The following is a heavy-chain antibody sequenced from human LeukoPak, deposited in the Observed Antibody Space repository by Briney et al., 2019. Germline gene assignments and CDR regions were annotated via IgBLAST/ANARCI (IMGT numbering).Heavy chain of an antibody. J-gene: IGHJ5*02. CDR3: ARQIYSNNCWFDP. Sequence: SETLSLTCTVSGGSISSYYWSWIRQPAGKGLEWIGYIYTSGSTNYNPSLKSRVTISVDTSKNQFSLKLSSVTAADTAVYYCARQIYSNNCWFDPWGQGTLVTVSS. CDR1: GGSISSYY. V-gene: IGHV4-4*09. D-gene: IGHD4-11*01. CDR2: IYTSGST.